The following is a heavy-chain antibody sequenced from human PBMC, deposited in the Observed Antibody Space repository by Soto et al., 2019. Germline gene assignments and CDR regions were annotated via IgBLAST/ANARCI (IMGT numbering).Heavy chain of an antibody. CDR3: ARITAAGTWWFDP. D-gene: IGHD6-13*01. V-gene: IGHV1-18*01. CDR1: GYTFSSYG. Sequence: ASVKVFCKTSGYTFSSYGITWVRQAPGQGLEWMGWISGYNGNTNYAQNLQDRVTMTTDTSTTTAYMELRSLRSDVTAVYYCARITAAGTWWFDPWGQGTLVTVSS. J-gene: IGHJ5*02. CDR2: ISGYNGNT.